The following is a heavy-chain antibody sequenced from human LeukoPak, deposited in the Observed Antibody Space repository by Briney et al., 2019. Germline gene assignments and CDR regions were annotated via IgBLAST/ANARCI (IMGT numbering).Heavy chain of an antibody. Sequence: ASVKVSCKASGYTFTGYYMHWVRQAPGQGLEWMGWINPNSGGTNYAQKFQGRVTMTRDTSISTAYMELSRLRSDDTAVYYCAKDPPKDWFPWDWGQGTLVTVSS. CDR3: AKDPPKDWFPWD. CDR1: GYTFTGYY. D-gene: IGHD3-9*01. V-gene: IGHV1-2*02. CDR2: INPNSGGT. J-gene: IGHJ4*02.